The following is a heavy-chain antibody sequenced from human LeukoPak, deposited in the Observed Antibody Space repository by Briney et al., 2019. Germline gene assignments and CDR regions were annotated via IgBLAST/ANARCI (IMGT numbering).Heavy chain of an antibody. CDR1: EYTFTDYA. V-gene: IGHV1-3*01. CDR3: AREDAYCGGDCLPDY. CDR2: INAGNGNT. Sequence: ASVKVSCKASEYTFTDYAINWVRQAPGQRLEWMGWINAGNGNTKYSQKFQGRVTITRDTSASTAYMELSSLRSEDTAVYYCAREDAYCGGDCLPDYWGQGTLVTVSS. J-gene: IGHJ4*02. D-gene: IGHD2-21*02.